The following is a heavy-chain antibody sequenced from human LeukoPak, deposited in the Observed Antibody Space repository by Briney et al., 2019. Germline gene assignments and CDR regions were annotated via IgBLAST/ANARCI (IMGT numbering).Heavy chain of an antibody. CDR2: ISAYNGNT. CDR1: GYTFTSYG. V-gene: IGHV1-18*01. CDR3: ARDPDYYYMDV. Sequence: WASVKVSCKASGYTFTSYGISWVRQAPGQGLERMGWISAYNGNTNYAQKPQGRVTMTTDTSTSTAYMELRSLRSDDTAVYYCARDPDYYYMDVWGKGTTVTVSS. J-gene: IGHJ6*03.